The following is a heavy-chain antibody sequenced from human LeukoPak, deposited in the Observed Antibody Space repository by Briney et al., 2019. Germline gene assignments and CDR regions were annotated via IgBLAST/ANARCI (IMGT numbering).Heavy chain of an antibody. D-gene: IGHD1-7*01. J-gene: IGHJ4*02. CDR3: ARRKEGTRTFDY. CDR1: GGSISSSSYY. CDR2: TYYSGST. V-gene: IGHV4-39*01. Sequence: SETLSLTCTVSGGSISSSSYYWGWIRQPPGKGLEWIGSTYYSGSTYYNPSLKSRVTISVDTSKNQFSLKLSSVTAADTAVYYRARRKEGTRTFDYWGQGTLVTVSS.